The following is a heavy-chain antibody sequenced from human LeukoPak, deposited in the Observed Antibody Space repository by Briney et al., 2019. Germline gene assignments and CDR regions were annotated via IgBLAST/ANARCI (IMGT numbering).Heavy chain of an antibody. Sequence: GGSLRLSCAASGFTFSSYGMHWVRQAPGKGLEWVAVISYDGSNKYYADSVKGRFTISRDNSKNTLYLQMNSLRAEDTAIYYCARETSGDLGMGALDIWGRGTMVTVS. CDR3: ARETSGDLGMGALDI. V-gene: IGHV3-30*03. CDR1: GFTFSSYG. CDR2: ISYDGSNK. J-gene: IGHJ3*02. D-gene: IGHD3-10*01.